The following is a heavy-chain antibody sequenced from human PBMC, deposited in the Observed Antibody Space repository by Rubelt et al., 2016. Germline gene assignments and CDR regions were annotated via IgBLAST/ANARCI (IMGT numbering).Heavy chain of an antibody. D-gene: IGHD6-19*01. V-gene: IGHV4-59*11. J-gene: IGHJ4*02. CDR2: IYYNVNT. Sequence: QVQLQESGPGLVKPSGTLSLTCTVSGGFINSHYWSWIRQPPGKGLEWIGYIYYNVNTKYNPSLKSRVTISTDTYKTQYSLKLSSVTASDTAVYYCAGPWSKQWPFDYWGRGTLVTVSS. CDR1: GGFINSHY. CDR3: AGPWSKQWPFDY.